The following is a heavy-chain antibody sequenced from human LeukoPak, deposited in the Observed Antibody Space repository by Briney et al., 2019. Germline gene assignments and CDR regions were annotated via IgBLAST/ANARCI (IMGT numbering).Heavy chain of an antibody. CDR2: IRSNFYGGTT. Sequence: GGSLKLSCTASGFTFGDYAMSWVRQAPGKGLEWVGFIRSNFYGGTTDYAASVKGRFTILRDGSKSIAYLQMNSLKTEDTAVYYCTRGGGGEPVDYWGQGALVTVSS. D-gene: IGHD3-16*01. CDR3: TRGGGGEPVDY. CDR1: GFTFGDYA. V-gene: IGHV3-49*04. J-gene: IGHJ4*02.